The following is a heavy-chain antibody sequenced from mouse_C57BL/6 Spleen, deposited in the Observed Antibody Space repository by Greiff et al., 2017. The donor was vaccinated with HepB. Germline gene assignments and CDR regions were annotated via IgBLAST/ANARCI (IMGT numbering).Heavy chain of an antibody. J-gene: IGHJ2*01. CDR2: IYPGDGDT. CDR1: GYAFSSSW. Sequence: QVQLKQSGPELVKPGASVKISCKASGYAFSSSWMNWVKQRPGKGLEWIGRIYPGDGDTNYNGKFKGKATLTADKSSSTAYMQLSSLTSEDSAVYFCAIHSSGYYFDYWGQGTTLTVSS. V-gene: IGHV1-82*01. CDR3: AIHSSGYYFDY. D-gene: IGHD3-2*02.